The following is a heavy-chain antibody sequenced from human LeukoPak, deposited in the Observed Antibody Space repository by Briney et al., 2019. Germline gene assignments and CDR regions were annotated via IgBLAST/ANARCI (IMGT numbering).Heavy chain of an antibody. CDR2: ISAYNGNT. CDR1: GYTFTSYT. CDR3: TRGGRYGGNTGFDF. Sequence: ASVKVSCKGSGYTFTSYTTNWVRQAPGQGLEWMGWISAYNGNTNYARKLQGRVTMTTDTSTSTAYMELRSLRSDDTAVYYCTRGGRYGGNTGFDFWGLGTLVTVSS. V-gene: IGHV1-18*01. J-gene: IGHJ4*02. D-gene: IGHD4-23*01.